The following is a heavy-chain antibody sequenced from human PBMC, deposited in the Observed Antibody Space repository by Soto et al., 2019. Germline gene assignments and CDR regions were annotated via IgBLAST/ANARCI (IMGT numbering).Heavy chain of an antibody. D-gene: IGHD3-16*02. V-gene: IGHV4-31*03. J-gene: IGHJ6*03. CDR3: ARRIVKIISGWGGYYYMDV. CDR2: IYYSGST. CDR1: GGSISSGGYY. Sequence: SETLSLTCTVSGGSISSGGYYWSWIRQHPGKGHEWIGYIYYSGSTYYNPSLKSRVTISVDTSKNQFSLKLSSVTAADTAVYYCARRIVKIISGWGGYYYMDVWGKGTTVTVSS.